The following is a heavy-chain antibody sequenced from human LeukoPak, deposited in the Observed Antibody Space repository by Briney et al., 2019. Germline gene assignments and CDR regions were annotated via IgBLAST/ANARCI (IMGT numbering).Heavy chain of an antibody. J-gene: IGHJ4*02. D-gene: IGHD3-10*01. Sequence: ASEKVSCKTSGDTFSRYVISFGRQAPGQRRECRGWITAYNGNTNYVQKLQGRVTMTTDTSTRTAYMELRSLRSDDTAVYYCASTLLWFGEPIKGYYFDYWGQGTLVTVSS. CDR3: ASTLLWFGEPIKGYYFDY. CDR1: GDTFSRYV. V-gene: IGHV1-18*01. CDR2: ITAYNGNT.